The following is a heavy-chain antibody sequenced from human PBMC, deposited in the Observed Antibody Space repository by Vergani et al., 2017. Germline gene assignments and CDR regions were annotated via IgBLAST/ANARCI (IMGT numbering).Heavy chain of an antibody. CDR2: ISYDGNKK. V-gene: IGHV3-30*03. J-gene: IGHJ6*03. CDR1: GFPFSDYG. CDR3: ARDFLTKVTTLDYYYMGV. D-gene: IGHD1-1*01. Sequence: QVQLVESGGGEVPPGRSLRLSCSAAGFPFSDYGVHWVRQAPGKGLEWVSVISYDGNKKNYADSMKGRFTISRDNSKNTLYLEMNALRAEDTAVYYCARDFLTKVTTLDYYYMGVWGKGTTVTVSS.